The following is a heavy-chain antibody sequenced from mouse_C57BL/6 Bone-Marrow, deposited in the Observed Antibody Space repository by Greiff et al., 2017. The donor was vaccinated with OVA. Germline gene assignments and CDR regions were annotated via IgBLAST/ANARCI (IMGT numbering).Heavy chain of an antibody. V-gene: IGHV1-82*01. Sequence: VQLQQSGPELVKPGASVKISCKASGYAFSSSWMNWVKQRPGKGLEWIGRIYPGDGDTKYNGKFKGKATLTADKCSSTAYMQLSSLTSEDSAVYFCARSGGNYGFAYWGQGTLVTVSA. CDR2: IYPGDGDT. J-gene: IGHJ3*01. CDR3: ARSGGNYGFAY. D-gene: IGHD2-1*01. CDR1: GYAFSSSW.